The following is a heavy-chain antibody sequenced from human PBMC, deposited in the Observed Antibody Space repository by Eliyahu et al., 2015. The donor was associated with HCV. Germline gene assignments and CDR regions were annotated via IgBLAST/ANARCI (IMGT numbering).Heavy chain of an antibody. V-gene: IGHV1-58*01. CDR3: AAGSPGDYGMDV. CDR2: VVVGSGNT. CDR1: GFTFTSSA. D-gene: IGHD3-10*01. J-gene: IGHJ6*02. Sequence: QMQLVQSGPEVKKPGTSVKVSCKASGFTFTSSAVQWVRQARGQRLEWVGWVVVGSGNTNYAQKFQERVTITRDMSTSTAYMELSSLRSEDTAVYYCAAGSPGDYGMDVWGQGTTVTVSS.